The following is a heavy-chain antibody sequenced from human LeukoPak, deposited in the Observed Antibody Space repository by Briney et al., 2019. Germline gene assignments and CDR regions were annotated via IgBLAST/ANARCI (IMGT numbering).Heavy chain of an antibody. CDR3: ARGRGLGSVYYHFEY. CDR2: INPNSGGT. V-gene: IGHV1-2*06. D-gene: IGHD3-3*01. CDR1: GYTFTGYY. Sequence: ASVNVSCKGSGYTFTGYYLHWVRPAPGQGLEWMGRINPNSGGTHDAKKFTGRVTMTRDTSIRTAYMELSRLRSDDSAVYYCARGRGLGSVYYHFEYWGQGTLVTVSS. J-gene: IGHJ4*02.